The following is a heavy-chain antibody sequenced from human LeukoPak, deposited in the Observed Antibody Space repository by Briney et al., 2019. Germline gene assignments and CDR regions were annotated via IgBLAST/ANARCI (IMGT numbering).Heavy chain of an antibody. D-gene: IGHD1-26*01. V-gene: IGHV4-31*03. J-gene: IGHJ4*02. Sequence: SQTLSLTCTVSGGSISSGNLYWSWIRQRPGKGLEWIGYIYYSGSTYYNTSLKSRVTISVDTSKNQLSLKVSSVTAADTAVYYCARQPHGVGEPFDYWGQGILVTVSS. CDR1: GGSISSGNLY. CDR2: IYYSGST. CDR3: ARQPHGVGEPFDY.